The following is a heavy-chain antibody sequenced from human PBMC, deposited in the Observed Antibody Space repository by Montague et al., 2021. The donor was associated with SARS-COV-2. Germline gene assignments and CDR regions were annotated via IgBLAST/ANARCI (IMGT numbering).Heavy chain of an antibody. V-gene: IGHV4-4*07. J-gene: IGHJ5*02. CDR2: IFSSGGT. D-gene: IGHD2-8*02. CDR1: GGSMRDYS. CDR3: AGAGAVRCAVNWFDP. Sequence: SETLSLTCTVSGGSMRDYSWAWIRQPPAKGLDWLARIFSSGGTNSXPSLKSRVTMSVDTSKNQFSLKLTSVTAADTAVYYCAGAGAVRCAVNWFDPWGQGTLVTVSS.